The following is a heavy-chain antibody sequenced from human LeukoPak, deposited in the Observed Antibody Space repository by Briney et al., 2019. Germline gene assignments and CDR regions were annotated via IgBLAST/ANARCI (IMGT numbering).Heavy chain of an antibody. V-gene: IGHV4-59*08. CDR1: GDSISTYY. CDR2: ISYSGST. D-gene: IGHD1-1*01. Sequence: SETLSLTCTVSGDSISTYYWSWIRQPPGKGLEWIGCISYSGSTNYNPSLKSRVTISVDTSKTQFSLRLGSVTAADTAVYFCASNIPTPTTSPPLGYWGQGTLVTVSS. CDR3: ASNIPTPTTSPPLGY. J-gene: IGHJ4*02.